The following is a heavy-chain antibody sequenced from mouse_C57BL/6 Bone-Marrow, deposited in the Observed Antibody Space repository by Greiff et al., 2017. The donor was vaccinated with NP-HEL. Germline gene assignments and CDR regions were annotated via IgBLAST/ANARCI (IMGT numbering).Heavy chain of an antibody. Sequence: DVHLVESGGDLVKPGGSLKLSCAASGFTFSSYGMSWVRQTPDKRLEWVATISRGGSYTYYPDSVKGRFTISRDNAKNTLYLQMSSLKSEDTAMYYCARQGDYDYAMDYWGQGTSVTVSA. CDR1: GFTFSSYG. CDR2: ISRGGSYT. J-gene: IGHJ4*01. CDR3: ARQGDYDYAMDY. V-gene: IGHV5-6*01. D-gene: IGHD2-4*01.